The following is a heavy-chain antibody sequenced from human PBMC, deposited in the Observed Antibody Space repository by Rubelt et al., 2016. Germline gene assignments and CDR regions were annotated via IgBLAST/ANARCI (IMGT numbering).Heavy chain of an antibody. D-gene: IGHD2-15*01. CDR3: ARALGCSSGNCYLDY. J-gene: IGHJ4*02. V-gene: IGHV3-21*01. CDR2: ISSSSSYI. CDR1: GFTFSSYR. Sequence: VHLVESGGGVVQPGGSLRLSCAASGFTFSSYRMNWVRQAPGKGLEWVSSISSSSSYIYYADSVKGRFTISRDNAKNSLYTQRNSLRAEDTAVYYCARALGCSSGNCYLDYWGQGTLVTVSS.